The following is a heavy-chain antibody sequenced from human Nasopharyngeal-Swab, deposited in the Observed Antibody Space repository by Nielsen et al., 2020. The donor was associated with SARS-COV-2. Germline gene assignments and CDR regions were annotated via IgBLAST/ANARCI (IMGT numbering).Heavy chain of an antibody. CDR1: GFTFSSYG. J-gene: IGHJ4*02. CDR2: IWYDGSNK. CDR3: ARGGGDSSGWHFDY. D-gene: IGHD6-19*01. Sequence: GGSLRLSCAASGFTFSSYGMHWVRQAPGKGLEWVAVIWYDGSNKYYADSVKGRFTISRDNSKNTLYLQMSSLRAEDTAVYYCARGGGDSSGWHFDYWGQGTLVTVSS. V-gene: IGHV3-33*01.